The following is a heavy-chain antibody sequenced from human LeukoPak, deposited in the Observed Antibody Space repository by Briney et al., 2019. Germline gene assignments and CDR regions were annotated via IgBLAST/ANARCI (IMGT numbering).Heavy chain of an antibody. J-gene: IGHJ4*02. CDR3: ARLGAGLGS. Sequence: PSETLSLTCTVSGGSISSYYWSWIRQPPGKGLEWIGYIYYSGSTNYNPSLKSRVTISVDTSKNQFSLKLSSVTAADTAVYYCARLGAGLGSWGQGTLVTVSS. CDR2: IYYSGST. V-gene: IGHV4-59*01. CDR1: GGSISSYY. D-gene: IGHD4/OR15-4a*01.